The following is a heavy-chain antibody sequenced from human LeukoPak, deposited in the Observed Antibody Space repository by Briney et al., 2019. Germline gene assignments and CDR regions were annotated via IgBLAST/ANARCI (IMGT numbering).Heavy chain of an antibody. CDR3: ARDCAEYSSSSGLDP. D-gene: IGHD6-6*01. Sequence: GGSLRLSCAASGFTFSSYGMHWVRQAPGKGLEWVAVIWYDGSNKYYADSVKGRFTISRDNSKNTLYLQMNSLRAEDTAVYYCARDCAEYSSSSGLDPWGQGTLVTVSS. V-gene: IGHV3-33*01. CDR2: IWYDGSNK. CDR1: GFTFSSYG. J-gene: IGHJ5*02.